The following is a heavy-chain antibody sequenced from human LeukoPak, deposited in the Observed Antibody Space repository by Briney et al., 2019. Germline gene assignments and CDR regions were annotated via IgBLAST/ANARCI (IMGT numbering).Heavy chain of an antibody. D-gene: IGHD5-12*01. V-gene: IGHV3-33*01. CDR1: GFTFREYG. CDR2: VWYDGTKK. CDR3: VRDRSLATSSGYDPRRFDS. J-gene: IGHJ4*02. Sequence: PGGSLRLSCTTSGFTFREYGMHWVRQAPGKSLEWVAVVWYDGTKKYYADSVKGRFTISRDNSQNTLYLQMISLRAEDTAVYYCVRDRSLATSSGYDPRRFDSWGQGALVTVSS.